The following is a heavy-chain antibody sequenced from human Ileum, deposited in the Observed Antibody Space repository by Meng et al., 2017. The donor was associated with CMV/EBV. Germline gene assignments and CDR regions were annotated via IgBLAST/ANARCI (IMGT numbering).Heavy chain of an antibody. CDR1: GFPFGAYY. Sequence: VQLLESGGDLVKPGGSLRLACAASGFPFGAYYMTWVRQAPGKGLEWVSYITGSGDIIYYADSVKGRFTISRDNAKSSLYLEINSLRAEDTAVYYCARGNYGFDYWGQGTLVTVSS. CDR3: ARGNYGFDY. D-gene: IGHD4-17*01. V-gene: IGHV3-11*01. J-gene: IGHJ4*02. CDR2: ITGSGDII.